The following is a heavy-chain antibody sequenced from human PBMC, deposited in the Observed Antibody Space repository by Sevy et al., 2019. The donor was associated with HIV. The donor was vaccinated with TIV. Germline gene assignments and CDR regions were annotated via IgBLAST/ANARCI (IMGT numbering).Heavy chain of an antibody. Sequence: SETLSLTCTVSGGSISSYYWSWIRQPPGKGLEWIWYIYYSGSTNYNPSLKSRVTISVDTSKNQFSLKLSSVTAADTAVYYCARGGKQLDFDYWGQGTLVTVSS. J-gene: IGHJ4*02. CDR3: ARGGKQLDFDY. CDR1: GGSISSYY. D-gene: IGHD6-6*01. V-gene: IGHV4-59*01. CDR2: IYYSGST.